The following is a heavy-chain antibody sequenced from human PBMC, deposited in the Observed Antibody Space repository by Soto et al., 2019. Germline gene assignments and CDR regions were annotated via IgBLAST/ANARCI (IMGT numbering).Heavy chain of an antibody. D-gene: IGHD4-17*01. J-gene: IGHJ6*02. CDR2: IIPIFGTA. Sequence: AASVKVSCKASGGTFSSYAISWVRQAPGQGLEWMGGIIPIFGTANYAQKFQGRVTITADESTSTAYMELSSLRSEDTAVYYCAREFGDSVYYYYYGMDVWGQGTTVTVSS. CDR1: GGTFSSYA. CDR3: AREFGDSVYYYYYGMDV. V-gene: IGHV1-69*13.